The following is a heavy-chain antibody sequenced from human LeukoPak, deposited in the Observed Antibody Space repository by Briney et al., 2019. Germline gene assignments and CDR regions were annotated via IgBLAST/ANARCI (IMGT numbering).Heavy chain of an antibody. CDR2: IIPICGTA. D-gene: IGHD2-15*01. CDR3: AREGYCSGGSCHSGGFDY. Sequence: GASVKVSCKASGDTFTSYAISWVRQAPGQGLEWMGGIIPICGTANYAQKFQGRVTITADESTSTAYMELSSLRSEDTAVYYCAREGYCSGGSCHSGGFDYWGQGTLVTVSS. J-gene: IGHJ4*02. V-gene: IGHV1-69*13. CDR1: GDTFTSYA.